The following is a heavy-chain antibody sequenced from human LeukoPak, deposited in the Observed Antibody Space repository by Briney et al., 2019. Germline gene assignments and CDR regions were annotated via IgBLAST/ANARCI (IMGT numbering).Heavy chain of an antibody. CDR1: GFTFSSYD. Sequence: PGGSLRLSCAASGFTFSSYDMHWVRQATGKGLEWVSAIGTAGDTCYPGSVKGRFTISRENAKNSLYLQMNSLRAGDTAVYYCARGYCSGGSCSSGPFYYYYGMDVWGQGTTVTVSS. CDR3: ARGYCSGGSCSSGPFYYYYGMDV. D-gene: IGHD2-15*01. V-gene: IGHV3-13*01. J-gene: IGHJ6*02. CDR2: IGTAGDT.